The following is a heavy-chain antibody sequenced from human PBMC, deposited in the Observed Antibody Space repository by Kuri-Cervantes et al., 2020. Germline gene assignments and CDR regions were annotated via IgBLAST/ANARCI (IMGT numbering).Heavy chain of an antibody. CDR1: GYTFTGYY. J-gene: IGHJ6*02. CDR2: INPSGGST. D-gene: IGHD3-10*01. V-gene: IGHV1-46*01. Sequence: ASVKVSCKASGYTFTGYYTHWVRQAPGQGLEWMGIINPSGGSTSYAQKFQGRVTMTRDTSTSTVYMELSSLRSEDTAVYYCARGDMVRGVVDYYYYGMDVWGQGTTVTVSS. CDR3: ARGDMVRGVVDYYYYGMDV.